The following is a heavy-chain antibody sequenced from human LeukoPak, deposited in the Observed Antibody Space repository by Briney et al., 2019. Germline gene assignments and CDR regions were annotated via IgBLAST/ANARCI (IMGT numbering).Heavy chain of an antibody. CDR2: ISSNGGST. Sequence: TGGSLRLSCSASGFTFSNYAMHWVRQAPGKGLEYVSTISSNGGSTYYADSVKGRFTISRDNSKNTLYLQMSSLRAEDTAVYYCGSGIAAEDSVAIEYWGQGTLVTVSS. D-gene: IGHD6-13*01. V-gene: IGHV3-64D*06. CDR3: GSGIAAEDSVAIEY. CDR1: GFTFSNYA. J-gene: IGHJ4*02.